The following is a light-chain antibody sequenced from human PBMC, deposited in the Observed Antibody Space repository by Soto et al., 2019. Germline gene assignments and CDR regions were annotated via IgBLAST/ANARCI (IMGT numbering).Light chain of an antibody. CDR1: SRDVAHYNL. V-gene: IGLV2-23*02. Sequence: QSAPTQPASVSGSPGQSVTISCTGSSRDVAHYNLVSWYQQHPGKAPKLIISEVSQRPSGVSTRFSGSRSGSTASLTISGLRREDEADYYCCSNAGSLLFGPGTKVTVL. J-gene: IGLJ1*01. CDR3: CSNAGSLL. CDR2: EVS.